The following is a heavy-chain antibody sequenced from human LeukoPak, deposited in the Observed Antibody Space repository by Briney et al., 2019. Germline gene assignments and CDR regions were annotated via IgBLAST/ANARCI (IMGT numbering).Heavy chain of an antibody. CDR3: ARDMAVADPQMIDY. V-gene: IGHV3-7*01. CDR2: IKEDGSET. D-gene: IGHD6-19*01. CDR1: GFTFSNYW. Sequence: GGSLRLSCAASGFTFSNYWMSWVRLTAGKGLEWVASIKEDGSETHYVDSVKGRFTISRDNSKNTLYLQMNSLRAEDTAVYYCARDMAVADPQMIDYWGQGTLVTVSS. J-gene: IGHJ4*02.